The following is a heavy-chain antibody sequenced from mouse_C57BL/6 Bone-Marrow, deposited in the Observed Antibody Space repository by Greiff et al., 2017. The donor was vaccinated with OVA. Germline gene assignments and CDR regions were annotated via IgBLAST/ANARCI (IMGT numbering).Heavy chain of an antibody. D-gene: IGHD2-3*01. V-gene: IGHV1-52*01. CDR3: ARDGYPAWFAY. CDR1: GYTFTSYW. J-gene: IGHJ3*01. CDR2: IDPSDSET. Sequence: QVQLKQSGAELVRPGSSVKLSCKASGYTFTSYWMHWVKQRPIQGLEWIGNIDPSDSETHYNQKFKDKATLTVDKSSSTAYMQLSSLTSEDSAVYYCARDGYPAWFAYWGQGTLVTVSA.